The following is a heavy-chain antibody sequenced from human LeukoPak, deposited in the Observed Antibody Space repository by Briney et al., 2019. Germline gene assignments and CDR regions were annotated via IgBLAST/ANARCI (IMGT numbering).Heavy chain of an antibody. D-gene: IGHD3-22*01. CDR3: ARQLTYYDSSGYCFDY. Sequence: KPGESLKISCKGSGYSFTSYWIGWVRRMPGKGLEWMGIIYPGDSDTRYSPSFQGQVTISADKSISTAYLQWSSLKASDTAMYYCARQLTYYDSSGYCFDYWGQGTLVTVSS. J-gene: IGHJ4*02. CDR1: GYSFTSYW. CDR2: IYPGDSDT. V-gene: IGHV5-51*01.